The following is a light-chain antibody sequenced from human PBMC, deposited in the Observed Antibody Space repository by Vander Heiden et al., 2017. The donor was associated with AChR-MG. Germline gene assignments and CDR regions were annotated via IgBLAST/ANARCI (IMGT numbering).Light chain of an antibody. Sequence: EIVLTQSRATLSLSPGEGASLSCRASQPVYNTFLACHEQPPAHSPRLLIAGACSSANGIPGRFSGSGSGTDFTIIISRLEDEDFAVYYWQQNSRSQTFGQRTKVEIK. J-gene: IGKJ1*01. CDR2: GAC. CDR1: QPVYNTF. V-gene: IGKV3-20*01. CDR3: QQNSRSQT.